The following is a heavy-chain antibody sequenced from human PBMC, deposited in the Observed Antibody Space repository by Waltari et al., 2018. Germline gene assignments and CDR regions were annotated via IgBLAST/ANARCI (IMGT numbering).Heavy chain of an antibody. CDR3: ARVPLYYYDSSGYFDY. Sequence: QVQLQQWGAGLLKPSETLSLTCAGYGGSFIGYYWRWIRQPPGKGLEWIGEINHSGSTNYNPSLKSRVTISVDTSKNQFSLKLSSVTAADTAVYYCARVPLYYYDSSGYFDYWGQGTLVTVSS. J-gene: IGHJ4*02. D-gene: IGHD3-22*01. CDR1: GGSFIGYY. CDR2: INHSGST. V-gene: IGHV4-34*01.